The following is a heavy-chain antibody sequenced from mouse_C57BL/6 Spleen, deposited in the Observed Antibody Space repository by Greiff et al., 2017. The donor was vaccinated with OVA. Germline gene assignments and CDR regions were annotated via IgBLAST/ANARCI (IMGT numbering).Heavy chain of an antibody. CDR2: INPNNGGT. Sequence: VQLKESGPELVKPGASVKMSCKASGYTFTDYNMHWVKQSHGKSLEWIGYINPNNGGTSYNQKFKGKATLTVNKSSSTAYMELRSLTSEDSAVYYCASPYDYYAMDYWGQGTSVTVSS. D-gene: IGHD6-5*01. J-gene: IGHJ4*01. V-gene: IGHV1-22*01. CDR3: ASPYDYYAMDY. CDR1: GYTFTDYN.